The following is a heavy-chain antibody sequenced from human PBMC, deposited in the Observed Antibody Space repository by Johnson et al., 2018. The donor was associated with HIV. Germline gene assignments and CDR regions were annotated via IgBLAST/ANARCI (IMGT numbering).Heavy chain of an antibody. CDR2: ISYDGSNK. Sequence: VQLVESGGGVVQPGRSLRLSCAASGFTFSSYAMHWVRQAPGKGLEWVAVISYDGSNKYYADSVKGRFTISRDNSKNTLYLQMNSLRAEDTAVYYCARGVGGAGDDAFDIWGQGTMVTVSS. CDR1: GFTFSSYA. D-gene: IGHD6-19*01. V-gene: IGHV3-30*04. J-gene: IGHJ3*02. CDR3: ARGVGGAGDDAFDI.